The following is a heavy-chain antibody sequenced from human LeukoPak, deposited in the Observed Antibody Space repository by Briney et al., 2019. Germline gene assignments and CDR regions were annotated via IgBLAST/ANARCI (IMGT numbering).Heavy chain of an antibody. D-gene: IGHD1-26*01. CDR1: GGTFSSYA. Sequence: SVKVSCKASGGTFSSYAISWVRQPPGQGLEWMGRIIPIFGIANYPQKFQGRVTITADKSTSTAYMELSSLRSEDTAVYYCASGWDSGSYYEGFDYWGQGTLVTVSS. CDR2: IIPIFGIA. J-gene: IGHJ4*02. V-gene: IGHV1-69*04. CDR3: ASGWDSGSYYEGFDY.